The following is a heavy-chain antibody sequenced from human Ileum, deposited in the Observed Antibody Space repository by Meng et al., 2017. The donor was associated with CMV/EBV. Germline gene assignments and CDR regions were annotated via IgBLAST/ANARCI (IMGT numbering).Heavy chain of an antibody. CDR2: IYGDDDK. CDR3: AHRREPHRGDWFDI. Sequence: FSGFSLISGRVAVGWLRPPPGKALEWLAIIYGDDDKYYSPSLSNSLTITKDTSKNQVVLTMTNMDPVDTATYYCAHRREPHRGDWFDIWGQGILVTVSS. CDR1: GFSLISGRVA. V-gene: IGHV2-5*02. J-gene: IGHJ5*02. D-gene: IGHD3-16*01.